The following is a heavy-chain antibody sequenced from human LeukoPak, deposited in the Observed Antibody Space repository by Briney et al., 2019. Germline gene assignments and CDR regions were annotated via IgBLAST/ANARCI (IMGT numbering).Heavy chain of an antibody. CDR2: INTNTGNP. CDR3: AGTFEYSSSWYGTRGFDP. CDR1: GYTFTSYA. Sequence: ASVKVSCKASGYTFTSYAMNWVRQAPGQGLEWMGWINTNTGNPTYAQGFTGRFVFSLDTSVSTAYLQISSLKAEDTAVYYCAGTFEYSSSWYGTRGFDPWGQGTLVTVSS. D-gene: IGHD6-13*01. J-gene: IGHJ5*02. V-gene: IGHV7-4-1*02.